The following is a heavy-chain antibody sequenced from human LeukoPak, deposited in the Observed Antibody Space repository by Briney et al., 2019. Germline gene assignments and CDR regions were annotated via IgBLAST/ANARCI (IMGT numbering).Heavy chain of an antibody. CDR1: GGSISSGSYY. D-gene: IGHD3-10*01. CDR3: ARLNTMVRGVIIDY. Sequence: PSQTLSLTCTVSGGSISSGSYYWSWIRQPAGKGLEWIGRIYSSGSTNYNPSLKSRATISVDTSKNQFSLKLSSVTAADTAVYYCARLNTMVRGVIIDYWGQGTLVTVSS. J-gene: IGHJ4*02. CDR2: IYSSGST. V-gene: IGHV4-61*02.